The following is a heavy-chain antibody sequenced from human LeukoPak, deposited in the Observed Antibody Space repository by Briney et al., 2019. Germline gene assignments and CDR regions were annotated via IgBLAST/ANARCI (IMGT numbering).Heavy chain of an antibody. CDR1: GASISSSNYY. Sequence: SETLSLTCTVSGASISSSNYYWGYIRQPPGKGLEWIGNIYYSGSTYYNPSLKSRVTISVDRSKNQFSLKLSSVTAADTAVYYCARYGDSNPWWGQGTLVTVSS. J-gene: IGHJ4*02. V-gene: IGHV4-39*07. D-gene: IGHD4-11*01. CDR3: ARYGDSNPW. CDR2: IYYSGST.